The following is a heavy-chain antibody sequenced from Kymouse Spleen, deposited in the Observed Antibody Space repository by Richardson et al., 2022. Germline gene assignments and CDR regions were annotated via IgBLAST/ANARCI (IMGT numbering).Heavy chain of an antibody. CDR2: IWYDGSNK. D-gene: IGHD1-7*01. J-gene: IGHJ6*02. CDR3: ARKITGTFYYYGMDV. V-gene: IGHV3-33*01. CDR1: GFTFSSYG. Sequence: QVQLVESGGGVVQPGRSLRLSCAASGFTFSSYGMHWVRQAPGKGLEWVAVIWYDGSNKYYADSVKGRFTISRDNSKNTLYLQMNSLRAEDTAVYYCARKITGTFYYYGMDVWGQGTTVTVSS.